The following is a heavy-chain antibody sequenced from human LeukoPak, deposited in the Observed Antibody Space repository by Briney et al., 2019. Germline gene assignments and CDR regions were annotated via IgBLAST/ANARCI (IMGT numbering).Heavy chain of an antibody. CDR3: TRDRYYDSSGYYRGYYYYYMDV. CDR2: IRSKAYGGTT. Sequence: PGGSLRLSCTASGFTFGDYAMSWFRQAPGKGLEWVGFIRSKAYGGTTEYAASVKGRFTISRDDSKSIAYLQMNSLKTEDTAVYYCTRDRYYDSSGYYRGYYYYYMDVWGKGTTVTVSS. J-gene: IGHJ6*03. CDR1: GFTFGDYA. D-gene: IGHD3-22*01. V-gene: IGHV3-49*03.